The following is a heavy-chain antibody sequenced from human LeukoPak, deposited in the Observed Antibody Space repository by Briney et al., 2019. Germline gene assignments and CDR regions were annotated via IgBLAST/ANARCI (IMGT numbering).Heavy chain of an antibody. J-gene: IGHJ4*02. CDR3: AKGRAVEVVAALNY. CDR2: ISGSGAST. V-gene: IGHV3-23*01. Sequence: SGGSLRLSCAASGFTFSSYAMSWVRQAPGKGREWVSAISGSGASTYYADSVKGRFTISRDNSKNTLYLQMNSLRAEDTAVYYCAKGRAVEVVAALNYWGQGTVVTVSS. CDR1: GFTFSSYA. D-gene: IGHD2-15*01.